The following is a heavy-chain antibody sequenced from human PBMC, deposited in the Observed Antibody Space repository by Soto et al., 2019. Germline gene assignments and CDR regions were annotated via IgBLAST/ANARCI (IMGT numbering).Heavy chain of an antibody. CDR1: GFTFGSYG. CDR3: AKDEYCISTSCPPSYFDY. D-gene: IGHD2-2*01. Sequence: GGSLTLSCAASGFTFGSYGMHWVRQAPGKGLEWVAVIWYDGSNKYYADSVKGRFTISRDNSENTLYLQMNSLRAEDTAVYYCAKDEYCISTSCPPSYFDYWGQGTLVTVSS. J-gene: IGHJ4*02. V-gene: IGHV3-33*06. CDR2: IWYDGSNK.